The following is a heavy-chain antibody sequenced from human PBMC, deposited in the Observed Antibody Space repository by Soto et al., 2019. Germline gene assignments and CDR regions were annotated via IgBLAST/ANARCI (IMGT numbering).Heavy chain of an antibody. J-gene: IGHJ2*01. CDR1: GGSISSYY. CDR2: IYYSGST. CDR3: ARPRRGSYDWYFDL. D-gene: IGHD1-26*01. V-gene: IGHV4-59*08. Sequence: SETLSLTCTVSGGSISSYYWSWIRQPPGKGLEWIGYIYYSGSTNYNPSLKSRVTISVDTSKNQFSLKLSSVTAADTAVYYCARPRRGSYDWYFDLWGRGTLVTVSS.